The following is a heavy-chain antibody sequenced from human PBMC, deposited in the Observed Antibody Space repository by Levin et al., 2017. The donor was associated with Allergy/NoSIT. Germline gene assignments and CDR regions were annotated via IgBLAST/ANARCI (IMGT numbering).Heavy chain of an antibody. CDR2: IYYSGST. D-gene: IGHD3-3*01. V-gene: IGHV4-31*03. CDR1: GGSISSGGYY. CDR3: ARVGGYYDFWSGYYTEYYFDY. Sequence: PSETLSLTCTVSGGSISSGGYYWSWIRQHPGKGLEWIGYIYYSGSTYYNPSLKSRVTISVDTSKNQFSLKLSSVTAADTAVYYCARVGGYYDFWSGYYTEYYFDYWGQGTLVTVSS. J-gene: IGHJ4*02.